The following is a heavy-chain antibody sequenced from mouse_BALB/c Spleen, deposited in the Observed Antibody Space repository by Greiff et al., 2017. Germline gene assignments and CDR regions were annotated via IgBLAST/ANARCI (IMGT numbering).Heavy chain of an antibody. J-gene: IGHJ1*01. Sequence: QVQLKESGAELARPGASVKLSCKASGYTFTSYWMQWVKQRPGQGLEWIGAIYPGDGDTRYTQKFKGKATLTADKSSSTAYMQLSSLASEDSAVYYCARRDGNYGYFDVWGAGTTVTVSS. CDR1: GYTFTSYW. CDR2: IYPGDGDT. CDR3: ARRDGNYGYFDV. V-gene: IGHV1-87*01. D-gene: IGHD2-1*01.